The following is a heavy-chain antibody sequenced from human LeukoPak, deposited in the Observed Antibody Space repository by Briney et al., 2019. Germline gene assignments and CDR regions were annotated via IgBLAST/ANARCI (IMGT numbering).Heavy chain of an antibody. V-gene: IGHV4-59*01. CDR2: ISYSGST. CDR3: ARALSSYWDY. Sequence: SETLSLTCTVSGGSISSYYWSWIREPPGKGLEGSGDISYSGSTNYNPSLKSRVTISVDTTKNQLSLKLSSVTAAATAVYYCARALSSYWDYWGQGTLVSVSS. J-gene: IGHJ4*02. D-gene: IGHD3-3*01. CDR1: GGSISSYY.